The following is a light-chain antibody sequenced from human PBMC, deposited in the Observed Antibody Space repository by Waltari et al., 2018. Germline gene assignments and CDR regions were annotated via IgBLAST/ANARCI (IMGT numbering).Light chain of an antibody. J-gene: IGLJ3*02. V-gene: IGLV7-46*01. CDR1: TGDVTSGHY. CDR2: DTR. Sequence: QAVVTQEPSLTVSPGGTVTLTCGSSTGDVTSGHYPYWFQQKPGQAPRTLIYDTRNKHSWTPARFSGSLLGGKAALTLSGVQSEDEADYYCLLAYTGGWVFGGGTKLTVL. CDR3: LLAYTGGWV.